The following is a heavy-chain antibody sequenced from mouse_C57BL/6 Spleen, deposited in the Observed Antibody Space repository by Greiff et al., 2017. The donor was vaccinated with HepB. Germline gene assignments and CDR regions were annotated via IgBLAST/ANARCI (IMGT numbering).Heavy chain of an antibody. Sequence: EVQLVESGGGLVKPGGSLKLSCAASGFTFSSYAMSWVRQTPEKRLEWVATISDGGSYTYYPDNVKGRFTISRDNAKNNLYLQMSHLKSEDKAMYYCARASYYSNYDYWGQGTTLTVSS. CDR1: GFTFSSYA. D-gene: IGHD2-5*01. CDR3: ARASYYSNYDY. CDR2: ISDGGSYT. J-gene: IGHJ2*01. V-gene: IGHV5-4*01.